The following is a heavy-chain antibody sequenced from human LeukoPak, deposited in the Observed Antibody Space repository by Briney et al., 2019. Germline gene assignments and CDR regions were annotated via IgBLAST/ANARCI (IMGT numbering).Heavy chain of an antibody. Sequence: GGSLRLSCAASGFTFSSYWMSWVRQAPGKGLEWVANIKQDETEKYYVGSVKGRFTISRDNAKKSLYLQMSSLRAEDTAVYYCASDRSIYSSSSGFDYWGQGTLVTVSS. CDR1: GFTFSSYW. D-gene: IGHD6-6*01. V-gene: IGHV3-7*03. CDR2: IKQDETEK. CDR3: ASDRSIYSSSSGFDY. J-gene: IGHJ4*02.